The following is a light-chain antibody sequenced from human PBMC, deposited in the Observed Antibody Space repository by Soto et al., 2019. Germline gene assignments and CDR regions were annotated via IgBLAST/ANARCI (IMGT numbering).Light chain of an antibody. V-gene: IGLV2-14*01. CDR2: EVS. J-gene: IGLJ2*01. CDR3: SSYTSSTTLV. CDR1: SIDIGYYNY. Sequence: QSALTQPASVSGSPGQSITIACTGTSIDIGYYNYVSWYQQYPGKAPKLMIYEVSNRPSGVSHRFSGSKSGNTASLTISGLQAEDEADYYCSSYTSSTTLVFGGGTKLTVL.